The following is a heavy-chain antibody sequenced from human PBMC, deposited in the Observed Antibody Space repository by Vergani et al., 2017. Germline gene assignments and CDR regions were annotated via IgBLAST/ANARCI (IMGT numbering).Heavy chain of an antibody. Sequence: QVQLQESGPGLVKPSETLSLTCTVSGGSISSYYWSWIRQPPGKGLEWIGYIYYSGSTNYNPSLKSRVTISVDTSKNQFSLKLSSVTAAATAVYYCARVPYSSGWYDWYFDLWGRGTLVTVSS. D-gene: IGHD6-19*01. J-gene: IGHJ2*01. V-gene: IGHV4-59*01. CDR3: ARVPYSSGWYDWYFDL. CDR2: IYYSGST. CDR1: GGSISSYY.